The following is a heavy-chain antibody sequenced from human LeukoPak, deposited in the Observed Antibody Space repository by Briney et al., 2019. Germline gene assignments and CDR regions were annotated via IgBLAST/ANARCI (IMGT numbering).Heavy chain of an antibody. Sequence: GGSLRLSCAASGFTFSSYSMNWVRQAPGKGLEWVSYISSSGSTIYYADSVKGRFTISRDNAKNSLYLQMNSLRAEDTAVYYCARETDSTLFDYWGQGTLVTVSS. J-gene: IGHJ4*02. CDR3: ARETDSTLFDY. CDR2: ISSSGSTI. CDR1: GFTFSSYS. D-gene: IGHD2-2*01. V-gene: IGHV3-48*04.